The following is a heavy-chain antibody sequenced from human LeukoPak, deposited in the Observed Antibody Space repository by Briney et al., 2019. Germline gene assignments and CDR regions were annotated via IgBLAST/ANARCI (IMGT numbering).Heavy chain of an antibody. Sequence: GGSLRLSCAASGFTFSSYSMNWVRQAPGKGLEWVSYISSSGSTIYYADSVKGRFTISRDNAKNSLYLQMNSLRAEDTAVYYCARETDSTLFDYWGQGTLVTVSS. J-gene: IGHJ4*02. CDR3: ARETDSTLFDY. CDR2: ISSSGSTI. CDR1: GFTFSSYS. D-gene: IGHD2-2*01. V-gene: IGHV3-48*04.